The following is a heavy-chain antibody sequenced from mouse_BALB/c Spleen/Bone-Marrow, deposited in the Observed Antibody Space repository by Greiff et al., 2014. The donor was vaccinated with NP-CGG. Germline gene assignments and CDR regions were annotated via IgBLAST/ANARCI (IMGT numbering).Heavy chain of an antibody. D-gene: IGHD4-1*02. CDR3: ALNGDSAY. CDR1: GFTFSSYG. V-gene: IGHV5-6*01. CDR2: INNGGTYT. Sequence: EVQLVESGGDLVKPGGSLKLSCAASGFTFSSYGMSWVRQTPDKRLEWVATINNGGTYTYYPDSVKGRVTISRDNAKNTLYLQMSSLKSEDTAMYYCALNGDSAYWGQGTLVTVSA. J-gene: IGHJ3*01.